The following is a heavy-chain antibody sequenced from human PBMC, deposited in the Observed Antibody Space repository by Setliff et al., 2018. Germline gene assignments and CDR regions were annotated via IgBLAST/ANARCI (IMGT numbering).Heavy chain of an antibody. CDR1: GFTFSNHQ. D-gene: IGHD6-19*01. J-gene: IGHJ6*03. CDR3: ARVSQAAGHRSGWSYFFYYMDV. CDR2: SNSDGSTT. Sequence: GGSLRLSCAASGFTFSNHQMHWVRQAPGKGLVWVSRSNSDGSTTTYADSVKGRFTISRDNAKNTLYLQMNRLRAEDTAVYFCARVSQAAGHRSGWSYFFYYMDVWGEGTSVTVSS. V-gene: IGHV3-74*01.